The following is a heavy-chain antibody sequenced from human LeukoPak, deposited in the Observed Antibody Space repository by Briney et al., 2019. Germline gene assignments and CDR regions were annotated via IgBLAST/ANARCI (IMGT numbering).Heavy chain of an antibody. V-gene: IGHV1-69*05. CDR3: ARDNPRRRLWGFDY. CDR2: IIPIFGTA. CDR1: GGTFSSYA. Sequence: GASVKVSCKASGGTFSSYAISWVRQAPGQGLEWMGRIIPIFGTANYAQKFQGRVTITTDESTSTAYMELSSLRSEDTAVYYCARDNPRRRLWGFDYWGQGTLVTVSS. J-gene: IGHJ4*02. D-gene: IGHD4/OR15-4a*01.